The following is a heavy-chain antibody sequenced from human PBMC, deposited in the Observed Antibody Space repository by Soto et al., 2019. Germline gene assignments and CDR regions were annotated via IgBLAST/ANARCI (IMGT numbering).Heavy chain of an antibody. Sequence: QITLKESGPTLVKPTQTLTLTCTFSGFSLSTSGVGVGWIRPPPGKGLEWLALIYWADDKRYSPSLNSRRTITKDTAKDPGVLTTTNMDPVDTATYYCARGHIVATGVDYWGQGTLVTDSS. CDR1: GFSLSTSGVG. D-gene: IGHD5-12*01. CDR2: IYWADDK. J-gene: IGHJ4*01. CDR3: ARGHIVATGVDY. V-gene: IGHV2-5*02.